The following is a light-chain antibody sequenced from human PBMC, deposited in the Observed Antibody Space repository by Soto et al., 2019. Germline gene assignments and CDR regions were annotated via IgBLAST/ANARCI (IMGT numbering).Light chain of an antibody. V-gene: IGKV1-39*01. CDR2: AAS. J-gene: IGKJ1*01. CDR3: QQSYHTPRT. CDR1: QTISNC. Sequence: DIQMTQSPSSLSASVGDRVTITCRASQTISNCLSWYQQKPGKAPNLLIYAASSLQSGVPSRFSGSGSGTDFTLTISSLQPEDFASYHCQQSYHTPRTCGQGTNVEMK.